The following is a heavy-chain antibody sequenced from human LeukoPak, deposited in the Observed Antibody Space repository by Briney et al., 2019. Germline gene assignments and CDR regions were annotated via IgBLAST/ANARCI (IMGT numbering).Heavy chain of an antibody. V-gene: IGHV4-4*07. CDR1: GGSISSYY. CDR3: ASEGYCSGGSCKRSAFDI. D-gene: IGHD2-15*01. Sequence: PSETLSLTCTVSGGSISSYYWSWIRQPAGKGLEWIGRIYTSGSTNYNPSLKSRVTMSVDTSKNQFSLKLSSVTAADTAVYYCASEGYCSGGSCKRSAFDIWGQGTMVTVSS. J-gene: IGHJ3*02. CDR2: IYTSGST.